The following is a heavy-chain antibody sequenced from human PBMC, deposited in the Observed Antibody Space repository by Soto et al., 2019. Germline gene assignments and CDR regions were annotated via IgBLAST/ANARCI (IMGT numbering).Heavy chain of an antibody. D-gene: IGHD3-22*01. CDR1: GGSISSGGYY. Sequence: SETLSLTCSVSGGSISSGGYYWSWIRQHPGKGLEWIGYMFYSGSTYYNPSLKSRVTISVDTSKDQFSLKLSSVTAADTAVYYCARFSYYDSSGPFDYWGLGTLVT. CDR2: MFYSGST. V-gene: IGHV4-31*03. CDR3: ARFSYYDSSGPFDY. J-gene: IGHJ4*02.